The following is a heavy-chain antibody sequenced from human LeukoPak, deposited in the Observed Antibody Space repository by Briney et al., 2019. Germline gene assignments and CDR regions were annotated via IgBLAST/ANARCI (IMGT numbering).Heavy chain of an antibody. CDR2: ISPSGTDI. CDR3: AKGYRKGRWLPLDY. V-gene: IGHV3-11*01. Sequence: GGSLRLSCAVSGFTFTDTYMTWIRQAPGKGLESLSYISPSGTDISYADSVKGRFTISRDNAKNSLYLQMNSLRAEDTALYYCAKGYRKGRWLPLDYWGQGTLVTVSS. CDR1: GFTFTDTY. J-gene: IGHJ4*02. D-gene: IGHD5-24*01.